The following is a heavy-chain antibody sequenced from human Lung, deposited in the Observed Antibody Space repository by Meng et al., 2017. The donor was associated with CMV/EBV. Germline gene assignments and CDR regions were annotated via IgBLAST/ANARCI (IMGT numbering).Heavy chain of an antibody. CDR1: GYTLTHHG. D-gene: IGHD6-19*01. CDR2: ISCKNGDT. Sequence: QVQRQTSGAEWKKPGASVRVSCKASGYTLTHHGISWIRHAPGQGLEWMGWISCKNGDTNYAQKLQGRVTMTTDTSTNTAYMDLRGLRSDDTAVYYCARDPSNTSGQYAYFDYWGQGTLVTVSS. J-gene: IGHJ4*02. V-gene: IGHV1-18*01. CDR3: ARDPSNTSGQYAYFDY.